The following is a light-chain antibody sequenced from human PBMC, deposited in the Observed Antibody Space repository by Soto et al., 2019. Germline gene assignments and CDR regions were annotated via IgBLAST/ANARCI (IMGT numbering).Light chain of an antibody. CDR3: QQRSNWPIT. J-gene: IGKJ5*01. CDR1: QSVSSY. CDR2: DAS. V-gene: IGKV3-11*01. Sequence: EIVLTQSPGTLSLSPWETATLSCKASQSVSSYLAWYQQKPGQAPRLLIYDASNRATGIPARFSGSGYGTDFNLTISSLETEDFAVYYCQQRSNWPITFGQGTRLEIK.